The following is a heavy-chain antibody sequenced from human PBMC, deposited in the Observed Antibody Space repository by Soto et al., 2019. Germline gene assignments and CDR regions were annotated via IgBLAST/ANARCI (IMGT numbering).Heavy chain of an antibody. CDR1: GQDIKTNYW. CDR2: IYQSGSA. Sequence: PSETLSLTCLVSGQDIKTNYWWAWVRQTPGKGLEWIGEIYQSGSAIYTPSLKNRVTLSVDTSKNEFSLKVSSVTAADTAVYYCARFDSYDSSGYLDFGPKWGQGTLVTVS. V-gene: IGHV4-4*02. D-gene: IGHD3-22*01. CDR3: ARFDSYDSSGYLDFGPK. J-gene: IGHJ4*02.